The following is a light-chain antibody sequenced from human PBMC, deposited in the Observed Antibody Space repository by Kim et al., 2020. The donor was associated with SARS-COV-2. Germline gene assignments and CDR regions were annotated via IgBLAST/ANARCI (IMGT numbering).Light chain of an antibody. Sequence: EIVLTQSPATLSLSPGERATLSCRASQSISTYLAWYQQKPGQAPRLLIYDASNRASGIPGRFSGSGSGTDFTLTISNLEPEDFAVYYCHHRSDWPLTFGGGTKLEIK. CDR3: HHRSDWPLT. V-gene: IGKV3-11*01. CDR1: QSISTY. J-gene: IGKJ4*01. CDR2: DAS.